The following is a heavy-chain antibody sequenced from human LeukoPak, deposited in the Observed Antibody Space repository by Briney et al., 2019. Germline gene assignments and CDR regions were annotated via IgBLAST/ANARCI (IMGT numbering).Heavy chain of an antibody. CDR2: IYYSGST. J-gene: IGHJ3*02. D-gene: IGHD3-22*01. V-gene: IGHV4-59*01. CDR1: GGSISSYY. Sequence: SETLSLTCTVSGGSISSYYWSWIRQPPGKGLEWIGYIYYSGSTNYNPSLKSRVTISVDTSKNQFSLKLSSVTAADTAVFYCASYYDDAFDIWGQGTMATVSS. CDR3: ASYYDDAFDI.